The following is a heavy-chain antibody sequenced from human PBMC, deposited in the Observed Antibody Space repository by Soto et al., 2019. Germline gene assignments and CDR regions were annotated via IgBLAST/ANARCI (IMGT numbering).Heavy chain of an antibody. CDR3: ARDPYYYDSSGYYYVPYYYYYGMDV. D-gene: IGHD3-22*01. Sequence: GRFKRLSSAAFGLTFNSSGMPWVRQNQGKGLEWVAVIWYDGSNKYYADSVKGRFTISRDNSKNTLYLQMNSLRAEDTAVYYCARDPYYYDSSGYYYVPYYYYYGMDVWGQGTTVTVSS. V-gene: IGHV3-33*01. J-gene: IGHJ6*02. CDR1: GLTFNSSG. CDR2: IWYDGSNK.